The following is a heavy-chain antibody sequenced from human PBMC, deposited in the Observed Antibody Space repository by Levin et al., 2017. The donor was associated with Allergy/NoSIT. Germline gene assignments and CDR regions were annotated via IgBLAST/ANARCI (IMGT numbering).Heavy chain of an antibody. CDR1: GGSFITSSYF. J-gene: IGHJ4*02. D-gene: IGHD3-10*01. V-gene: IGHV4-39*01. Sequence: SQTLSLTCTVSGGSFITSSYFWAWIRQPPGKGLEWLGSIYYSGTTYYNPSLKSRLTISIDTSTNQFSLKLRSVTAADTTVYYCARHTALLWFEELVFDSWGQGKLVAVSS. CDR2: IYYSGTT. CDR3: ARHTALLWFEELVFDS.